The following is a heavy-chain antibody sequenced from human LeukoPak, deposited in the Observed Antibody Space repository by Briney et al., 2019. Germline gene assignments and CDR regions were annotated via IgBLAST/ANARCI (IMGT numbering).Heavy chain of an antibody. J-gene: IGHJ5*02. Sequence: GGSLRLSCVASGFTVSSDYMSWVRQAPGKGLEWVSVIYSGGSTYYADSVKGRFTISRDKSKNTVYLQMNSLRLEDTAMYYCARNWFDPWGQGTLVTVSS. CDR1: GFTVSSDY. V-gene: IGHV3-53*05. CDR3: ARNWFDP. CDR2: IYSGGST.